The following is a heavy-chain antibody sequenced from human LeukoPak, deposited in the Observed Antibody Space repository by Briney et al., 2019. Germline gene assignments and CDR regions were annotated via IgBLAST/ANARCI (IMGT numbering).Heavy chain of an antibody. CDR2: INHSGST. CDR1: GGSFSGYY. Sequence: SETLSLTCAVYGGSFSGYYWSWIRQPPGKGLEWIREINHSGSTNYNPSLKSRVTISIDTSKNQFSLKLSSVTAADTAVYYCARTRTTVHDYWGQGTLVTVSS. D-gene: IGHD4-17*01. J-gene: IGHJ4*02. V-gene: IGHV4-34*01. CDR3: ARTRTTVHDY.